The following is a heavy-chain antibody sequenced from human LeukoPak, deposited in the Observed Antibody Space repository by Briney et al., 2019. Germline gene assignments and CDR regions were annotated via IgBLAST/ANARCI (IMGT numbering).Heavy chain of an antibody. CDR3: ARLAHSQVYNWFDP. D-gene: IGHD2-21*01. J-gene: IGHJ5*02. CDR2: IYTSGST. V-gene: IGHV4-4*09. CDR1: GGSISSYY. Sequence: PSETLSLTCTVSGGSISSYYWNWIRQPPGKGLEWIGYIYTSGSTNYNPSLKSRVTISVDTSKNQFPLKLSSVTAADTAVYYCARLAHSQVYNWFDPWGQGTLVTVSS.